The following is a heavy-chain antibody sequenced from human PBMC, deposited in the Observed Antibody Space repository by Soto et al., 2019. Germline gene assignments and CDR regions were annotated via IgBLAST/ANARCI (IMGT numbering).Heavy chain of an antibody. CDR1: GFTFSSYA. Sequence: GGSLRLSCAASGFTFSSYAMSWVRQAPGKGLEWVSAISGSGGSTYYADSVKGRFTISRDNSKNTLYLQMNSLRAEDTAVYYCATPPPYYDSSGYSAFDYWGQGTLVTVSS. J-gene: IGHJ4*02. CDR3: ATPPPYYDSSGYSAFDY. D-gene: IGHD3-22*01. V-gene: IGHV3-23*01. CDR2: ISGSGGST.